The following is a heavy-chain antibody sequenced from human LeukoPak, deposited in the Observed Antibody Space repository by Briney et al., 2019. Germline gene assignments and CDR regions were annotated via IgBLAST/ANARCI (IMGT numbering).Heavy chain of an antibody. J-gene: IGHJ4*02. D-gene: IGHD1-26*01. CDR1: GYTFTSYY. Sequence: GASVKVSCKASGYTFTSYYMHWVRQAPGQGLEWMGIINPSGGSTSYAQKFQGRVTMTTDTSTSTAYMELSRLRSDVTAVYYCARDPRIVGGGTGFDYWGQGTLVTVSS. V-gene: IGHV1-46*01. CDR3: ARDPRIVGGGTGFDY. CDR2: INPSGGST.